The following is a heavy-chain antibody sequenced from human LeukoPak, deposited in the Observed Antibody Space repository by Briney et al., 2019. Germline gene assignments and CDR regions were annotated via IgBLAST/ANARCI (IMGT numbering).Heavy chain of an antibody. V-gene: IGHV3-53*01. D-gene: IGHD5-24*01. CDR1: GFTFSSYA. CDR2: IYSGGST. J-gene: IGHJ4*02. Sequence: GGSLRLSCAASGFTFSSYAMSWVRQAPGKGLEWVSVIYSGGSTYYADSVKGRFTISRDNSKNTLYLQMNSLRAEDTAVYYCARVITDGYMTFDYWGQGTLVTVSS. CDR3: ARVITDGYMTFDY.